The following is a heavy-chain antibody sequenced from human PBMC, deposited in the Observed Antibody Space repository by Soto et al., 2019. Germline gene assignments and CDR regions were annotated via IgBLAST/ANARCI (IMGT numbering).Heavy chain of an antibody. CDR1: GFTFTNAW. CDR2: IKSKTDGGTT. CDR3: ITTAPFWSGYYNYYYFGMDV. D-gene: IGHD3-3*01. Sequence: GGSLRLSCVASGFTFTNAWMSWVRQAPGKGLEWVGRIKSKTDGGTTDYAAPVKGRFTISRDDSTKMLYLQMNSLKTEDTAVYYCITTAPFWSGYYNYYYFGMDVWGQGTTVTVSS. V-gene: IGHV3-15*07. J-gene: IGHJ6*02.